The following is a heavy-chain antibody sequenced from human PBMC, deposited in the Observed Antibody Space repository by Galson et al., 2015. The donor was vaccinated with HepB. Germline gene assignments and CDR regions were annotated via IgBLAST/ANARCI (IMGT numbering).Heavy chain of an antibody. D-gene: IGHD6-19*01. CDR1: GFTFSYYA. J-gene: IGHJ4*02. CDR2: ITPSGDNT. CDR3: AKVFPEKTSGWYRQALYYFDS. Sequence: SLRLSRAASGFTFSYYAMSWVRQAPGKGLEWVSAITPSGDNTYSADSMKGRFTISRDNSKNTLFLQMNSLRGDDTAIYFSAKVFPEKTSGWYRQALYYFDSWGQGTRVTVSS. V-gene: IGHV3-23*01.